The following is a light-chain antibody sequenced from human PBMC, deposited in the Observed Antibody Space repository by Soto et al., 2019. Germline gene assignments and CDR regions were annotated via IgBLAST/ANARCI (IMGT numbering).Light chain of an antibody. J-gene: IGKJ1*01. Sequence: DIQMTQSPSMLSASVGDRVTIACRASQSIRRWLAWYQQKPGEAPKLLIFDASTLESGVPSRFSGRGSETEFTLTISSLQPDDFATYYCQQYNSYSPATFGQGTKVDI. CDR2: DAS. CDR1: QSIRRW. V-gene: IGKV1-5*01. CDR3: QQYNSYSPAT.